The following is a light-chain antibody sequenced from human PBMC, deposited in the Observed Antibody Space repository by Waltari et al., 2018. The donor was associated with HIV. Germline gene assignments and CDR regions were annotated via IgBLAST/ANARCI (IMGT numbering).Light chain of an antibody. CDR2: TAS. CDR3: QQYNRYYT. J-gene: IGKJ2*01. Sequence: DIQMTQSPSLLSASVGDRVTITCRASQTINNWLAWYQQKPGKAPKLLIYTASNLESGVPSRCSGSCSGTEFTLTINSLQPDDFASYYCQQYNRYYTFGQGTKLEIK. V-gene: IGKV1-5*03. CDR1: QTINNW.